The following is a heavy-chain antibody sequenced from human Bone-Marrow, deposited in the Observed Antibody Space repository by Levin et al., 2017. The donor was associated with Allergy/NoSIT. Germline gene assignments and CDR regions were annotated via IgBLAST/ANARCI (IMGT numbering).Heavy chain of an antibody. V-gene: IGHV3-30*03. J-gene: IGHJ4*02. Sequence: QPGGSLRLSCVASGFNFTHYGMHWVRQAPGKGLEWVAVVSYDGTKKYYVDSVRGRFTISRDNSKKTLSLQMNSLRIEDTAVYYCATDYYDFLTGLYNDYFDNWGQGTLVTVSS. CDR3: ATDYYDFLTGLYNDYFDN. D-gene: IGHD3-9*01. CDR1: GFNFTHYG. CDR2: VSYDGTKK.